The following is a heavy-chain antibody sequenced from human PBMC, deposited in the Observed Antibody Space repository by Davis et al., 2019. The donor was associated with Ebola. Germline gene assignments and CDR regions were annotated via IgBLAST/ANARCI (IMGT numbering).Heavy chain of an antibody. CDR2: IYTGYSHT. J-gene: IGHJ3*02. D-gene: IGHD7-27*01. CDR3: ASLRRTITGMDDAFDI. Sequence: GESLKISCKGSGNRFSSLWIAWVRQMPGKGLEWMGIIYTGYSHTRYSPSFRGQVTISADNSITTAYLQWSALRASDTAMYYCASLRRTITGMDDAFDIWGQGTMVTVSS. V-gene: IGHV5-51*01. CDR1: GNRFSSLW.